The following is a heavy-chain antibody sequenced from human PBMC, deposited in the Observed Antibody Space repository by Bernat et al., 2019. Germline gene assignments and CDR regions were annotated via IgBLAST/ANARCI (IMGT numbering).Heavy chain of an antibody. CDR1: GGSISSSSYY. CDR3: ARRAPDVLDPDAFDI. J-gene: IGHJ3*02. CDR2: IYYSGST. Sequence: QLQLQESGPGLVKPSETLSLTCTVSGGSISSSSYYWGWIRQPPGKGLEWIGSIYYSGSTYYNPSLKSRVTMSVDTSKNQFSLKLSSVTAADTAVYYCARRAPDVLDPDAFDIWGQGTMVTVSS. V-gene: IGHV4-39*01. D-gene: IGHD1-1*01.